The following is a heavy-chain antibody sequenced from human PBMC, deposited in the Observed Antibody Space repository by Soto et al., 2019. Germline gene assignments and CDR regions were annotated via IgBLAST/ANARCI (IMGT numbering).Heavy chain of an antibody. Sequence: QVQLVQSGAEVKKPGASVKVSCKASGYTFTSYGISWVRQAPGQGLEWMGWISAYNGNTTYAQKLQGRVTMTTDTHTSTAYMGLRSLRSDDTAVYYCARDRGAYGMDVWGQGTTVTVSS. CDR2: ISAYNGNT. J-gene: IGHJ6*02. CDR3: ARDRGAYGMDV. CDR1: GYTFTSYG. V-gene: IGHV1-18*01.